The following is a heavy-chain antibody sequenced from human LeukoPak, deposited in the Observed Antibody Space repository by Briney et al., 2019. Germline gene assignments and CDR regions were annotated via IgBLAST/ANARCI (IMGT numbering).Heavy chain of an antibody. Sequence: GGSLRLSCAASGFTFDDYTMPWVRQAPGKGLEWVASISTSSIYKYYGDSVKGRFTISRDNTRKSVYLEMDSLRVQDTALYYCARAPVIFGSGTQDAFDIWGQGTMVTVSS. V-gene: IGHV3-21*01. CDR3: ARAPVIFGSGTQDAFDI. CDR1: GFTFDDYT. CDR2: ISTSSIYK. J-gene: IGHJ3*02. D-gene: IGHD3-10*01.